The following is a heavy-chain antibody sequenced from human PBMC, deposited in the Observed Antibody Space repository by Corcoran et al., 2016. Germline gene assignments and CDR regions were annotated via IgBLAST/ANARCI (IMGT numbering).Heavy chain of an antibody. D-gene: IGHD1-26*01. V-gene: IGHV4-39*01. CDR1: GGSISSSSYY. Sequence: QLQLQESGPGLVKPSETLSLTCTVSGGSISSSSYYWGWIRQPPGKGLEWIGSIYYRGSTYYNPSLKSRVTIAVDTSKKQFSLKLSSVTAADTAVYYCARWVDSGSYSNWCDPGGQGTLVTVSS. CDR2: IYYRGST. J-gene: IGHJ5*02. CDR3: ARWVDSGSYSNWCDP.